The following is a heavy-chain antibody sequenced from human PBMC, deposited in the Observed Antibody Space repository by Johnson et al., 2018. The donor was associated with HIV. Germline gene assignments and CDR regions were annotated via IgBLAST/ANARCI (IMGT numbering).Heavy chain of an antibody. CDR2: IKQDGSEK. V-gene: IGHV3-7*01. Sequence: VQLVESGGGVVQPGGSLRLSCAASGFTFSSYGMHWVRQAPGKGLEWVANIKQDGSEKYYVDSVKGRFTISRDNAKNSLYLQMNSLRAEDTAVYYCAREYDAFDIWGQGTMVTVSS. J-gene: IGHJ3*02. CDR3: AREYDAFDI. CDR1: GFTFSSYG.